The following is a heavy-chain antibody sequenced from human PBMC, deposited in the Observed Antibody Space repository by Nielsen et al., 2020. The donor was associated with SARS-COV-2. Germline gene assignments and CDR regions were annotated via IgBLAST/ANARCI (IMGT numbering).Heavy chain of an antibody. Sequence: SETLSLTCTVSGGSITNRGSYWGWICQPPGKGLEWIGSIFYTGTTYFNPALKSRGTMSVDTSKNQFSLRLSSVSAADTAAYHCARSPNVVAPGATSYYFYYMDVWGKGTTVTVSS. CDR3: ARSPNVVAPGATSYYFYYMDV. D-gene: IGHD2-2*01. J-gene: IGHJ6*03. CDR1: GGSITNRGSY. V-gene: IGHV4-39*01. CDR2: IFYTGTT.